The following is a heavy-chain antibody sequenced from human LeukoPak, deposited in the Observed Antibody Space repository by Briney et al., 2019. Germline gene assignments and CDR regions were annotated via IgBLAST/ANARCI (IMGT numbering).Heavy chain of an antibody. J-gene: IGHJ4*02. V-gene: IGHV3-30*18. Sequence: GGSLRLSCAASGFTFSSYGMHWVRQAPGKGLEWVAVISYDGSNKYYADSVKGRFTISRDNSKNTLYLQMNSLRAEDTAVYYCAKRYSSGWYSFDYWGQGTLVTVSS. D-gene: IGHD6-19*01. CDR2: ISYDGSNK. CDR1: GFTFSSYG. CDR3: AKRYSSGWYSFDY.